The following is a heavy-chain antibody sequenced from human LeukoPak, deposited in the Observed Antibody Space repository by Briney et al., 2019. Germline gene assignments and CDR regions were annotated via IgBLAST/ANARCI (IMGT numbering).Heavy chain of an antibody. J-gene: IGHJ5*01. V-gene: IGHV3-74*01. CDR3: ARDPAPQGWFDS. Sequence: RGSLRLSCAASGFAFSAYSMHWVRQAPGKGLVWVSRINSEGSSTTYADSVKGRFTISRDNAKNILYLQMNSLRAEDTAVYHCARDPAPQGWFDSWGQGTLVTVSS. CDR1: GFAFSAYS. CDR2: INSEGSST.